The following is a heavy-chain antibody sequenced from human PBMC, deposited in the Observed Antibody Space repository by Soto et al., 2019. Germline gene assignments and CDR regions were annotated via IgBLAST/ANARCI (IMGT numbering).Heavy chain of an antibody. CDR2: IKHSESS. CDR3: ARDGYDYGSFDY. J-gene: IGHJ4*02. CDR1: GGSVSGHY. V-gene: IGHV4-34*01. D-gene: IGHD5-18*01. Sequence: QVQLQQWGAGLLKPSETLSLTCDVYGGSVSGHYWSWIRQPPGKGLEWIGEIKHSESSNYNPSLKTRVTILVDKSKNQFSLKLSSVTAADTAVYYCARDGYDYGSFDYWGQGTLVTVSS.